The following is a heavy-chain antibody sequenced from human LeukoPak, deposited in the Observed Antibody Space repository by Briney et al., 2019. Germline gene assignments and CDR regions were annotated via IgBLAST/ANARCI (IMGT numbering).Heavy chain of an antibody. Sequence: SETLSLTCTVSGGSISSYYWSWIRQPPGKGLEWIGYIYYSGSTNYNPSLKSRVTISVDTSKNQFSLKLSSVTAADTAVYYCARADSAGVAAGSFDYWGQGTLVTVSS. CDR2: IYYSGST. CDR1: GGSISSYY. CDR3: ARADSAGVAAGSFDY. J-gene: IGHJ4*02. V-gene: IGHV4-59*01. D-gene: IGHD2-15*01.